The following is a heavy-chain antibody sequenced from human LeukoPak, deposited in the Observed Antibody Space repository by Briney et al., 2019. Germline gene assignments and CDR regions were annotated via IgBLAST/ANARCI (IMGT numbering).Heavy chain of an antibody. D-gene: IGHD3-9*01. V-gene: IGHV3-23*01. CDR1: GFTFSSYA. CDR3: AKSGSYYDILTGYTEEYYFDY. CDR2: ISGSGGST. J-gene: IGHJ4*02. Sequence: PGGTLRLSCAASGFTFSSYAMSGGRQAPGKGREWGSAISGSGGSTYYADSVKGRFTIYRDNSKNRLYLEMNSLRAEDTAVYYCAKSGSYYDILTGYTEEYYFDYWGQGTLVTVSS.